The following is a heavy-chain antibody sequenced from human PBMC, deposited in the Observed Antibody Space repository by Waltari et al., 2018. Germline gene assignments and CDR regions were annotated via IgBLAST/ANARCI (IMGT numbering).Heavy chain of an antibody. CDR2: IRDGGSKK. V-gene: IGHV3-30*02. CDR3: AREISTSSPSF. D-gene: IGHD1-1*01. Sequence: QVQLAESGGGAVPPGGSLRLSCVASGFIFSRYDMNWVRQTPGKGLEWLALIRDGGSKKVYADSVKGRFTVSRDNSRDTLYLHMNGLTSVDTAIYFCAREISTSSPSFWGRGTLVTVSS. J-gene: IGHJ4*02. CDR1: GFIFSRYD.